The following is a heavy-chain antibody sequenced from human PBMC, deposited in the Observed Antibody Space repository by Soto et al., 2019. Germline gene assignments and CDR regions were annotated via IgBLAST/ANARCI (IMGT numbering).Heavy chain of an antibody. V-gene: IGHV1-69*01. D-gene: IGHD6-19*01. J-gene: IGHJ3*01. Sequence: QVQLVQSGAAVRKPGSSVKVSCKASGGTFTKYAITWVRQAPRQGLEWMGGIVPLPGTTNYAQKFRGRVTISADESTSTAYLELSSLRSEDTAVYYGASGVEGLGGSSGWPDSAFDVWGQGTMVIVSS. CDR2: IVPLPGTT. CDR1: GGTFTKYA. CDR3: ASGVEGLGGSSGWPDSAFDV.